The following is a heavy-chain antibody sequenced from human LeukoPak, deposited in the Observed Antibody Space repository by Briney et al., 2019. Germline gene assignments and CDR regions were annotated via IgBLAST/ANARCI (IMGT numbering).Heavy chain of an antibody. CDR3: ARNYYGSGTMDV. V-gene: IGHV4-4*02. CDR1: GGSISSSNW. J-gene: IGHJ6*04. Sequence: SETLSLTCAVSGGSISSSNWWCWVRQPPGRGLEWIGEIYHSGSTNYSPSLKSRVTISVDKSKNQFSLKLSSVTAADTAVYYCARNYYGSGTMDVWGKGTTVTISS. D-gene: IGHD3-10*01. CDR2: IYHSGST.